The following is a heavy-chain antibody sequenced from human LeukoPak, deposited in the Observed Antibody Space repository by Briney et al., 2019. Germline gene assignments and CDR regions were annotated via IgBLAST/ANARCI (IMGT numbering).Heavy chain of an antibody. D-gene: IGHD6-13*01. V-gene: IGHV4-39*07. CDR2: ILHSGST. Sequence: PSETLSLTCTVSGDSISSSTYSTTYYWSWIRQPPGKGLEWIGEILHSGSTNYKPSLKSRVTISVDTSKNQFSLKLSSVTAADTAVYYCARGRGSSWYYFDSWGQGTLVTVSS. CDR3: ARGRGSSWYYFDS. J-gene: IGHJ4*02. CDR1: GDSISSSTYSTTYY.